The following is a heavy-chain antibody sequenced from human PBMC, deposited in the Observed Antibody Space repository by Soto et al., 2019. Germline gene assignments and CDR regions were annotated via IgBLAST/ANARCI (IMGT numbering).Heavy chain of an antibody. CDR2: IYYSGST. Sequence: QLQLQESGPGLVKPSETLSLTCTVSGGSISSSSYYWGWIRQPPGKGLEWIGSIYYSGSTYYNPSLKSRVTISVDTSKNQFSLKLSSVTAADTAVYYCARRAVTTLIDYWGQGTLVTVSS. D-gene: IGHD4-17*01. CDR3: ARRAVTTLIDY. CDR1: GGSISSSSYY. V-gene: IGHV4-39*01. J-gene: IGHJ4*02.